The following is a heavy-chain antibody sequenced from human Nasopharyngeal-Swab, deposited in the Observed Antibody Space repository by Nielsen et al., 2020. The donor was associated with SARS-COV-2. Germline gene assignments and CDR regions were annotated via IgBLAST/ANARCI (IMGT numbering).Heavy chain of an antibody. CDR3: ARYPSSSWSSYGMDV. CDR2: IYYTGST. D-gene: IGHD6-13*01. V-gene: IGHV4-31*02. J-gene: IGHJ6*02. Sequence: PGKGLEWIGYIYYTGSTYCSPSLKSRVTISVDTSKNQLSLKLTSVTAADTAVYYCARYPSSSWSSYGMDVWGQGTTVTVSS.